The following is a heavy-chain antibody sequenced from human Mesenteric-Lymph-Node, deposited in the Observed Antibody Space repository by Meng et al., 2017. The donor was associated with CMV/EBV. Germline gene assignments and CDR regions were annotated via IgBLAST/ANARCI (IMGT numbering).Heavy chain of an antibody. CDR2: MYYSGSA. V-gene: IGHV4-61*01. J-gene: IGHJ4*02. D-gene: IGHD3-10*01. Sequence: SETLSLTCTVSGGSVTSGTYYWSWIRQPPGKGLEWIGYMYYSGSADYNPSLKSRVTISVDTSKNQFSLKLSSVTAADTAVYYCARRTPHIWSLEYWGQGTLVTVSS. CDR3: ARRTPHIWSLEY. CDR1: GGSVTSGTYY.